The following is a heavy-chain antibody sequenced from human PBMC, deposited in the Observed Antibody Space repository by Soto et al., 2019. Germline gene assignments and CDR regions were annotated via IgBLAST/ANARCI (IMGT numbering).Heavy chain of an antibody. CDR1: GGTFSSYA. D-gene: IGHD3-3*01. Sequence: GASVKVSCKASGGTFSSYAISWVRQAPGQGLEWMGGIIPIFGTANYAQKLQGRVTITADESTSTAYMELSSLRSEDTAVYYCARRGVTKYYFDYWGQGTLGTVSS. J-gene: IGHJ4*02. V-gene: IGHV1-69*13. CDR2: IIPIFGTA. CDR3: ARRGVTKYYFDY.